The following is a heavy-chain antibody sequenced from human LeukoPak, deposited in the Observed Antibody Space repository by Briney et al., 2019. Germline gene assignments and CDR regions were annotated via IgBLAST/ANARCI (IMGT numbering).Heavy chain of an antibody. CDR1: GFTFSNYW. J-gene: IGHJ4*02. CDR2: INTDERTT. CDR3: AREGWAVARKVDY. Sequence: GGSLRLSCVVSGFTFSNYWMTWVRQAPGKGLLWVSRINTDERTTDYADSVKGRFTISRDNARNTLYLQMNSLRAEDTGVYYCAREGWAVARKVDYWGRGTLVTVSS. V-gene: IGHV3-74*01. D-gene: IGHD6-19*01.